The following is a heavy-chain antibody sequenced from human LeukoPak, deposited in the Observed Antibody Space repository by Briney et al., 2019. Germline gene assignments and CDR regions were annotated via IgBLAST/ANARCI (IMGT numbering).Heavy chain of an antibody. CDR1: GFMFRNYA. Sequence: GGSLRLSCAASGFMFRNYAMSWVRQAPGRGLEWVSAVKTSAGDTYYADSVKGRFTISRDNSKSTVYLQMNSLRAEDSALYYCAKGQMATILEFDSWGQGALVTVSS. CDR3: AKGQMATILEFDS. D-gene: IGHD5-24*01. CDR2: VKTSAGDT. J-gene: IGHJ4*02. V-gene: IGHV3-23*01.